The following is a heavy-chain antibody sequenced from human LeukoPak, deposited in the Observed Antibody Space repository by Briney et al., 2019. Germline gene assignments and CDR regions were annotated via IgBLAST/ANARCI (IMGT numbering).Heavy chain of an antibody. Sequence: SETLSLTCTVSGGSISNYYWNWIRQPPGKGLEWIGYIYYTGSTNYNPSLKSRVTMSVDTSKSPFSLNLKSVPPEDTAVYYCARARYSSGWSHNFDSWGQGTLVTVSS. CDR1: GGSISNYY. V-gene: IGHV4-59*01. CDR2: IYYTGST. J-gene: IGHJ4*02. D-gene: IGHD6-19*01. CDR3: ARARYSSGWSHNFDS.